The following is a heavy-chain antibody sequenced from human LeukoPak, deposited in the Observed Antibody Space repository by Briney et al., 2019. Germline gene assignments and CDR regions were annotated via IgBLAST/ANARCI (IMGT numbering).Heavy chain of an antibody. CDR1: GGTFSSYA. J-gene: IGHJ4*02. CDR2: IIPILGIA. D-gene: IGHD6-19*01. Sequence: SVKVSCKASGGTFSSYAISWVRQAPGQGLEWMGRIIPILGIANYAQKFQGRVTITADKSTSTAYMELSSLRSEDTAVYYCARVGRDSSGWTRYFDYWGQGTLVTVSS. CDR3: ARVGRDSSGWTRYFDY. V-gene: IGHV1-69*04.